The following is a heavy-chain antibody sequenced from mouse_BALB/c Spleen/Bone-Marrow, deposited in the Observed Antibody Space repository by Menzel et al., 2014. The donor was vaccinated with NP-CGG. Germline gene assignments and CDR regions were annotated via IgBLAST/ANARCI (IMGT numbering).Heavy chain of an antibody. J-gene: IGHJ4*01. D-gene: IGHD2-10*02. V-gene: IGHV3-1*02. CDR1: GYSITSGYS. Sequence: EVKVVESGPDLVKPSQSLSLPCTVTGYSITSGYSWHWIRQFPGDKLEWMGYIHYSGTTNYNPSLKSRVSITRDTSKNQFFLQFNSVTTGVTATYYFARSLDEGYAMDYWGQGTSVTV. CDR3: ARSLDEGYAMDY. CDR2: IHYSGTT.